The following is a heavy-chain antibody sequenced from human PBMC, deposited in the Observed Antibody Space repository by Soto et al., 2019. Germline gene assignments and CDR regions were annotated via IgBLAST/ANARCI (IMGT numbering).Heavy chain of an antibody. CDR3: AREGWGSLLDH. J-gene: IGHJ4*02. D-gene: IGHD7-27*01. CDR1: GFSFSTYW. Sequence: EVQLVESGGGLVQPGESLRLSCAVSGFSFSTYWMAWVRQAPGKGLEWVAHIRPDGSQTDHVDSVRGRFSISRDNAKNSLYLHMNSLRGEDTAVYYCAREGWGSLLDHWGRGTLVTVSS. V-gene: IGHV3-7*04. CDR2: IRPDGSQT.